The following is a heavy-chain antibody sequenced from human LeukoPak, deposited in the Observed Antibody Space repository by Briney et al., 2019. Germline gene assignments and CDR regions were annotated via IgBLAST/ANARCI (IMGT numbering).Heavy chain of an antibody. CDR1: GYTFTGYY. Sequence: EASVKVSCKASGYTFTGYYMHWVRQAPGQGLEWMGWINPNSGGTNYAQKFQGWVTMTRDTSISTAYMELSSLRSEDTAVYYCARAHRTVVPAALGYWGQGTLVTVSS. D-gene: IGHD2-2*01. J-gene: IGHJ4*02. V-gene: IGHV1-2*04. CDR3: ARAHRTVVPAALGY. CDR2: INPNSGGT.